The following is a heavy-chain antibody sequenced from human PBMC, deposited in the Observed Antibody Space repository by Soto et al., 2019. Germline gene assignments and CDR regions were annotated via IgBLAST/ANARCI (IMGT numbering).Heavy chain of an antibody. CDR2: INHSGST. D-gene: IGHD4-17*01. J-gene: IGHJ4*02. Sequence: SETLSLTCAVYGGSFSGYYWSWIRQPPGKGLEWIGEINHSGSTNYNPSLKSRVTISVDTSKNQFSLKLSSVTAADTAVYYCAGFDDYGDIKEDYWGQGTLVTVSS. CDR3: AGFDDYGDIKEDY. V-gene: IGHV4-34*01. CDR1: GGSFSGYY.